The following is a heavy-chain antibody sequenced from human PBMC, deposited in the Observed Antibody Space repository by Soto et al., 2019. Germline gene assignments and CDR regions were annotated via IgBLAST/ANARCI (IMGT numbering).Heavy chain of an antibody. D-gene: IGHD6-19*01. J-gene: IGHJ6*02. CDR3: ARDGQGLAPYALDV. Sequence: QVQLVESGGGVAQPGRSLRLSCTVSGFTFSGHATHWVRQAPGKGLEWVTQIWYDGSNKYYAESVKGRFTISRDNSKKPLYLQMNSLRVEDTAVYYCARDGQGLAPYALDVWGQGTSVTVSS. CDR1: GFTFSGHA. CDR2: IWYDGSNK. V-gene: IGHV3-33*01.